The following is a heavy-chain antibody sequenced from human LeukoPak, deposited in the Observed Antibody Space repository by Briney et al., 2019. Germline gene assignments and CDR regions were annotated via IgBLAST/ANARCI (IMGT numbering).Heavy chain of an antibody. D-gene: IGHD1-26*01. J-gene: IGHJ4*02. CDR3: ARLTWEQVGTPTLDY. CDR1: GFTFGSFW. CDR2: IKRGGSEK. V-gene: IGHV3-7*04. Sequence: GGSLSFSCAASGFTFGSFWMSWVAQAQGKGRKWVANIKRGGSEKYYVDSVKGRFTISRDDAKNSLYLQMNSLRAEDTAVYYCARLTWEQVGTPTLDYWGQGTLVTASS.